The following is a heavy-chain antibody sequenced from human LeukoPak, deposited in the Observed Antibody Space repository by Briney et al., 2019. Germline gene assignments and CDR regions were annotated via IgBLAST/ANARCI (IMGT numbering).Heavy chain of an antibody. CDR3: ARGVVWDYPSDY. J-gene: IGHJ4*02. CDR2: ISGSGSAI. V-gene: IGHV3-11*01. CDR1: GFTFSDYY. D-gene: IGHD3-3*01. Sequence: GGSLRLSCAASGFTFSDYYMSWIRQAPGKGLEWVSYISGSGSAINYADSVKGRLTISRDNAKKSLYLQMNSLRAEDTAVYYCARGVVWDYPSDYWGQGALVTVSS.